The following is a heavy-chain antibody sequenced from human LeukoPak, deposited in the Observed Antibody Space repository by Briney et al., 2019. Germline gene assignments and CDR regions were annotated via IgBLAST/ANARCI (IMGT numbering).Heavy chain of an antibody. CDR3: AKDIYSSGWVA. Sequence: PGGSLRLSCAASGFTFSRYAMSWVRQAPGKGLEWVSAISGSGGSTYYADSVKGRFTISRDNSKNTLYLQMNSLRAKDTAVYYCAKDIYSSGWVAGGQGTLVTVSS. CDR1: GFTFSRYA. V-gene: IGHV3-23*01. CDR2: ISGSGGST. J-gene: IGHJ4*02. D-gene: IGHD6-19*01.